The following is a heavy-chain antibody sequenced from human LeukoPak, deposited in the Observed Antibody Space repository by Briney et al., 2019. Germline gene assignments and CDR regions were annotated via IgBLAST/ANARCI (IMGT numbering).Heavy chain of an antibody. CDR2: ISGSGGAT. CDR1: GFHFSKYD. CDR3: ARGSRFGVVERDAFDI. Sequence: GGSLRLSCEASGFHFSKYDMSWVRQAPGKGLEWVSEISGSGGATYYLDSVKGRFTISRDNAKNSLYLQLNSLRAGDTAVYYCARGSRFGVVERDAFDIWGQGTMVTVSS. D-gene: IGHD3-3*01. J-gene: IGHJ3*02. V-gene: IGHV3-48*03.